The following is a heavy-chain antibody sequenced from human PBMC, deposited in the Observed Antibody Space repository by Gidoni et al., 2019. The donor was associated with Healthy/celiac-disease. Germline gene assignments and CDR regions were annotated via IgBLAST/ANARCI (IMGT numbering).Heavy chain of an antibody. V-gene: IGHV3-21*01. CDR3: ARETDFWSGYPTDY. Sequence: EVQLVESGGGLVKPGGSLRLSCAASGFPFSNYNMNWVRQAPGKGLEWVSSISSSSTYIYYADSVKGRFTISRDNAKNSLYLQMNSLRAEDTAVYYCARETDFWSGYPTDYWGQGTLVTVSS. CDR2: ISSSSTYI. CDR1: GFPFSNYN. J-gene: IGHJ4*02. D-gene: IGHD3-3*01.